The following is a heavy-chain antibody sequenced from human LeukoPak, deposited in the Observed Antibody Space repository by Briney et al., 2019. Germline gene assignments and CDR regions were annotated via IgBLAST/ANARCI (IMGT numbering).Heavy chain of an antibody. CDR2: MNPNSGNT. J-gene: IGHJ6*02. V-gene: IGHV1-8*01. D-gene: IGHD2-2*01. CDR1: GYTFTSYD. CDR3: ARDRIVVVPAAADYYGMDV. Sequence: ASVTVSCKASGYTFTSYDINWVRQATGQGLEWMGWMNPNSGNTGYAQKFQGRVTMSRNTSISTAYMELSSLRSEDTAVYYCARDRIVVVPAAADYYGMDVWGQGTTVTVSS.